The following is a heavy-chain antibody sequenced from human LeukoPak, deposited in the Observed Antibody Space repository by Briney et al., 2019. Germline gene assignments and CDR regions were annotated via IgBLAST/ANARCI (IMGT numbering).Heavy chain of an antibody. CDR3: ARGGSGYYRHDAFDI. Sequence: TASETLSLTCAVYGGSFSGYYWSWIRQPPGRGLEWIGEINHSGSTNYNPSLKSRVTISVDTSKNQFSLKLSSVTAADTAVYYCARGGSGYYRHDAFDIWGQGTMVTVSS. CDR1: GGSFSGYY. J-gene: IGHJ3*02. V-gene: IGHV4-34*01. CDR2: INHSGST. D-gene: IGHD3-22*01.